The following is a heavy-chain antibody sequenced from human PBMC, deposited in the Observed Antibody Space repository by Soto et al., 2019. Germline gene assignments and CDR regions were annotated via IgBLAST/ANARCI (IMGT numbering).Heavy chain of an antibody. Sequence: EVQLLESGGGLVQPGGSLRLSCAASGFTFHNYVMSWIRQAPGKGLEWVSIVSESGGNTYYPDSVKGRFTISRDNSKNMLYLQMNSLRAEDTALYYCVKRDVVGTPWGLAVDWGQGTLVTVSS. V-gene: IGHV3-23*01. J-gene: IGHJ4*02. D-gene: IGHD6-19*01. CDR1: GFTFHNYV. CDR3: VKRDVVGTPWGLAVD. CDR2: VSESGGNT.